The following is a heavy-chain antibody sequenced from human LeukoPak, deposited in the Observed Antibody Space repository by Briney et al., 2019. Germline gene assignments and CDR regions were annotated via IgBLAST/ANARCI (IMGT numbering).Heavy chain of an antibody. Sequence: ASVKVSCKVSGYTLTELSMHWVRQAPGKGLEWMGGFDPEDGETIYAQKFQGRVTMTEDTSTDTAYMELSSLRSEDTAVYYCATLPTYGGYASDYYYYYMDVWGKGTTVTISS. CDR3: ATLPTYGGYASDYYYYYMDV. V-gene: IGHV1-24*01. D-gene: IGHD5-12*01. CDR2: FDPEDGET. J-gene: IGHJ6*03. CDR1: GYTLTELS.